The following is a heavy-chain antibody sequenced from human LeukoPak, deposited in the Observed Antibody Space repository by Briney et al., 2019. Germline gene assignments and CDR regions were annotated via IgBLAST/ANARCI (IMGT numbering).Heavy chain of an antibody. CDR3: ARDGLDDSSGSI. V-gene: IGHV4-31*03. D-gene: IGHD3-22*01. CDR2: IYYSGST. CDR1: GGSISSGGYY. J-gene: IGHJ3*02. Sequence: NASETLSLTCTVSGGSISSGGYYWSWIRQHPGKGLEWIGYIYYSGSTYYNPSLKSRVTISVDTSKNQFSLKLSSVTAADTAVYYCARDGLDDSSGSIWGQGTMVTVSS.